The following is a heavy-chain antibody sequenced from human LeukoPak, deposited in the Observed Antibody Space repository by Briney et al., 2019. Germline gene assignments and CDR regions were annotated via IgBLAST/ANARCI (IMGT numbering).Heavy chain of an antibody. Sequence: GASVKVSCKASGYTFTSYGISWVRQAPGQGLEWMGWISAYNGNTNYAQKLQGRVTMTTDTSTSTAYMELRSLRSDDTAVYYCARVVVVAATHNYYYYMDVWGKGTTVTISS. CDR3: ARVVVVAATHNYYYYMDV. CDR1: GYTFTSYG. D-gene: IGHD2-15*01. V-gene: IGHV1-18*01. J-gene: IGHJ6*03. CDR2: ISAYNGNT.